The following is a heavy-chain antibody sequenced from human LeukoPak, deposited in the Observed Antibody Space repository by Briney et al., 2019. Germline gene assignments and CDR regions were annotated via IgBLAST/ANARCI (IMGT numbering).Heavy chain of an antibody. D-gene: IGHD1-26*01. J-gene: IGHJ4*02. CDR2: IIPILGIA. V-gene: IGHV1-69*04. CDR3: AREVGATSLRY. Sequence: SVKVSCKASGGTFSSYAISWVRQAPGQGLEWMGRIIPILGIANYAQKFQGGVTITADKSTSTAYMELSSLRSEDTAVYYCAREVGATSLRYWGQGTLVTVSS. CDR1: GGTFSSYA.